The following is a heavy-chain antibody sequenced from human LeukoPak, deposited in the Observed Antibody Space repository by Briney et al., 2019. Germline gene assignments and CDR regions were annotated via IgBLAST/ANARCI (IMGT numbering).Heavy chain of an antibody. D-gene: IGHD1-1*01. CDR3: AREMEPSDDYYYYGMDV. CDR2: MNPNSGNT. V-gene: IGHV1-8*01. Sequence: GASVKVSCKASGYTFTSYDINWVRQATGQGLEWMGWMNPNSGNTGYAQKFQGRVTMTRNTSISTAYMELSSLRSEDTAVYYCAREMEPSDDYYYYGMDVWGQGTTVTVSS. CDR1: GYTFTSYD. J-gene: IGHJ6*02.